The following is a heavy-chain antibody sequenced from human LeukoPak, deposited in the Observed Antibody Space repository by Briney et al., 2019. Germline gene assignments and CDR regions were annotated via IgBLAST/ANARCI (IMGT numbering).Heavy chain of an antibody. CDR2: INYSGGT. J-gene: IGHJ5*02. V-gene: IGHV4-39*07. CDR1: GVSISSGSYY. CDR3: ARDPDELAAAPTGWFDP. D-gene: IGHD6-13*01. Sequence: SGTLSLTCTVSGVSISSGSYYWGCIRQRPGKGLEWLGSINYSGGTSYYPSLMRGISISVDTATKQFSLKQSSVTAADTAAYYCARDPDELAAAPTGWFDPWGEGALATASS.